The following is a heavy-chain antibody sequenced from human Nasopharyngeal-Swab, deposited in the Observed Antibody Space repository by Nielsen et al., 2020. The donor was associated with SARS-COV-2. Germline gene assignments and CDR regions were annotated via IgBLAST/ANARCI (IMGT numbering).Heavy chain of an antibody. CDR1: GFTFSSYA. Sequence: GESLKISCAASGFTFSSYAMSWVRQAPGKGLEWVGRIKSKTDGGTTDYAAPVKGRFTISRDDSKNTLYLQMNSLKTEDTAVYYCTTDGVRSPTMFDYWGQGTLVTVSS. CDR3: TTDGVRSPTMFDY. J-gene: IGHJ4*02. D-gene: IGHD4-17*01. CDR2: IKSKTDGGTT. V-gene: IGHV3-15*01.